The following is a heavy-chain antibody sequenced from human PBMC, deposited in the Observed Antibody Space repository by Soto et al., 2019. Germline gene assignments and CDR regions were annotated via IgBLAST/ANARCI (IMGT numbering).Heavy chain of an antibody. V-gene: IGHV1-69*12. CDR3: ARDLRIYCSGGSCYSPLYGMDV. CDR1: GGTFSSYA. CDR2: IIPIFGTA. J-gene: IGHJ6*02. Sequence: QVQLVQSGAEVKKPGSSVKVSCKASGGTFSSYAISWVRQAPGQGLEWMGGIIPIFGTANYAQKFQGRVTITADESTSTAYMELSSLRSEDTAVYYCARDLRIYCSGGSCYSPLYGMDVWGQGPTVTVSS. D-gene: IGHD2-15*01.